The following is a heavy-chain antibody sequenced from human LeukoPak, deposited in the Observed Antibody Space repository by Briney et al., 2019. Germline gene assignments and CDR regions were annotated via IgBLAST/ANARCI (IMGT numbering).Heavy chain of an antibody. CDR2: IIPIFGTA. CDR3: GRDVSDAFDI. D-gene: IGHD5/OR15-5a*01. V-gene: IGHV1-69*13. J-gene: IGHJ3*02. CDR1: GGTFSSYA. Sequence: SVKVSCKASGGTFSSYAISWVRQAPGQGLEWMGGIIPIFGTANYAQKFQGRVTITADESTSTAYMELSSLRSEDTAVYYCGRDVSDAFDIWGQGTMVTVSS.